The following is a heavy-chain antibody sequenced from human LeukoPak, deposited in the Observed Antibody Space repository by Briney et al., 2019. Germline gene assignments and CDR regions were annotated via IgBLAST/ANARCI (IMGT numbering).Heavy chain of an antibody. CDR2: IYHSGST. Sequence: SETLSLTCTVSGYPISSGYYWGWIRQPPGKGLEWIGTIYHSGSTYYNPSLKSRVTISVGTSKNQFSLKLSSVTAADTAVYYCARERGDNWNVGPWGQGTLVTVSS. CDR1: GYPISSGYY. J-gene: IGHJ5*02. D-gene: IGHD1-20*01. CDR3: ARERGDNWNVGP. V-gene: IGHV4-38-2*02.